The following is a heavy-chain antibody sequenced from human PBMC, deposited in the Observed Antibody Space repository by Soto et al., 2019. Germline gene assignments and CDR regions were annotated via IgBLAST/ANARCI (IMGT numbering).Heavy chain of an antibody. V-gene: IGHV3-43*01. Sequence: PGGSLRLSCAASGFTFDDYTMHWVRQAPGKGLEWVSLISWDGGSTYYADSVKGRFTISRDNSKNSLYLQMNSLRTEDTALYYCAKGGGMDTAIVTDYWGQGTLVTVSS. J-gene: IGHJ4*02. D-gene: IGHD5-18*01. CDR1: GFTFDDYT. CDR2: ISWDGGST. CDR3: AKGGGMDTAIVTDY.